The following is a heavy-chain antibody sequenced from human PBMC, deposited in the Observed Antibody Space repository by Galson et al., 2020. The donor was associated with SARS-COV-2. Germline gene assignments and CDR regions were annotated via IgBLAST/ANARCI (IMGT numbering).Heavy chain of an antibody. CDR2: ITYNSANI. D-gene: IGHD4-17*01. Sequence: SLKISCATSGFVFHDYAIHWVRLAPGKGLEWVSGITYNSANIDYADSVKGRFIISRDNAKNSLYLQMNSLRAEDTALYYCVKDMGRLKPVTTAMAYEVWGQGTMVTVSS. CDR1: GFVFHDYA. CDR3: VKDMGRLKPVTTAMAYEV. J-gene: IGHJ3*01. V-gene: IGHV3-9*01.